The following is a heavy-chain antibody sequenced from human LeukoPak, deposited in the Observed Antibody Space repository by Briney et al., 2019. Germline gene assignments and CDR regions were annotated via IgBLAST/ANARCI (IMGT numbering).Heavy chain of an antibody. D-gene: IGHD2-2*02. CDR3: ARVGYRPRYCSSTSCYNPINYYFDY. Sequence: SQSLSLTCTVSGGSISSYYWSWIRQPPGKGLEWIGYIYYIGSTNYNPSLKSRVTISVDTSKNQFSLKLSSVTAADTAVYYCARVGYRPRYCSSTSCYNPINYYFDYWGQGTLVTVSS. CDR2: IYYIGST. V-gene: IGHV4-59*01. J-gene: IGHJ4*02. CDR1: GGSISSYY.